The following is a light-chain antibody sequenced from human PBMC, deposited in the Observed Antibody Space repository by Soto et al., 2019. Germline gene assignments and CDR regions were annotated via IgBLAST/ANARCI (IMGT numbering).Light chain of an antibody. Sequence: DILMPQYPSTLTASEGDRVTITCRASQSISSWLAWYQQKPGKAPRLLIYKASNLESGVPSRFSGSGSGTEFTLTISSLQPDDSATYYCQQYNDNWTFGQGTKVDIK. CDR1: QSISSW. CDR3: QQYNDNWT. V-gene: IGKV1-5*03. J-gene: IGKJ1*01. CDR2: KAS.